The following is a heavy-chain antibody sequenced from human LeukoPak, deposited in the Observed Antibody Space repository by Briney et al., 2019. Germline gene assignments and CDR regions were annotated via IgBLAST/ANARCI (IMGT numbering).Heavy chain of an antibody. CDR2: IYSSGRT. J-gene: IGHJ5*02. CDR3: ARYTTSSERWFDP. V-gene: IGHV4-4*07. CDR1: GGSISGYY. Sequence: PSETLSLTCTVSGGSISGYYWNWIRLPAGKGLEWVGRIYSSGRTHYNPSLKSRVTMSVDASKNQFTLNLNSVTAADTAVYYCARYTTSSERWFDPWGQGTLVIVSS. D-gene: IGHD6-6*01.